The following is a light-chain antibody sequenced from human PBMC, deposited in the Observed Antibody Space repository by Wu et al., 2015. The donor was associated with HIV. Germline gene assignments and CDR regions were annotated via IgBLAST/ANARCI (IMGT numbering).Light chain of an antibody. Sequence: EIVLTQSPGTLSLSPGERATLSCRASQTVGNSYSAWYQQKPGQAPRLLIFDTSNRAIGIPDRFSGSGSGTDFTLTISRLEPEDFAVYYCQQYGSSPPYSFGQGTKLEIK. CDR3: QQYGSSPPYS. J-gene: IGKJ2*03. CDR2: DTS. V-gene: IGKV3-20*01. CDR1: QTVGNSY.